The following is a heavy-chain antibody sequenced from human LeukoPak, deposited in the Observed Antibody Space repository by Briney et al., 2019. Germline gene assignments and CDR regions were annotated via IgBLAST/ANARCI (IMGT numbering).Heavy chain of an antibody. Sequence: SGTLSLTCAVSGGSISSNNWWSWIRQPPGKGLEWIGKINHSGSTNYNPSLKSRVTISVDTSKNQFSLKLSSVTAADTAVYYCARGPHYIPRSYYFDYWGQGTLVTVSS. CDR1: GGSISSNNW. V-gene: IGHV4-4*02. CDR3: ARGPHYIPRSYYFDY. J-gene: IGHJ4*02. CDR2: INHSGST. D-gene: IGHD4-11*01.